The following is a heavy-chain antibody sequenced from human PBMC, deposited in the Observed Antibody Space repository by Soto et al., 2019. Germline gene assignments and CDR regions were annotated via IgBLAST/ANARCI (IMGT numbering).Heavy chain of an antibody. J-gene: IGHJ4*02. V-gene: IGHV1-69*01. D-gene: IGHD3-16*02. Sequence: SAKPSCKASRGTFSSYAMSWVRQAPRKGLEWMGGIIPIFGTANYAQKFQGRVTITADESTSTAYMELSSLRSEDTAVYYCATHPLADDYVWWSYRYPFDYWGQGALVTVSS. CDR2: IIPIFGTA. CDR1: RGTFSSYA. CDR3: ATHPLADDYVWWSYRYPFDY.